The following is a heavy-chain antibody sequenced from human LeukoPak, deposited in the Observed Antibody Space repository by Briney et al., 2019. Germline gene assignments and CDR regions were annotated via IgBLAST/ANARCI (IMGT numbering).Heavy chain of an antibody. V-gene: IGHV4-34*01. J-gene: IGHJ5*02. CDR3: ARGLRVESMSFDP. Sequence: SETLSLTCAVYGGSFSGYYWSWIRQPPGKGLEWIGEINHSGSTNYNPSLKSRVTISVDTSKNQFSLKLSSVTAADTAVYYCARGLRVESMSFDPWGQGTLVTVSS. CDR1: GGSFSGYY. CDR2: INHSGST.